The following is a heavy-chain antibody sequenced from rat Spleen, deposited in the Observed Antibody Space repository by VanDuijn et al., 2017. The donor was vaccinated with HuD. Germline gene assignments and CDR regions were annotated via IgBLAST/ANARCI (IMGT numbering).Heavy chain of an antibody. J-gene: IGHJ2*01. CDR2: MWSGGGT. CDR1: GLSLTSNG. D-gene: IGHD5-1*01. Sequence: QVQLKESGPGLVQPSQTLSLTCTVSGLSLTSNGVSWVRQPPGKGLEWMGLMWSGGGTAYNSALKSRLSISRDTSKTQVFLKMNSLQTEDTAIYYCTRDQLGAGFDYWGQGVMVTVSS. CDR3: TRDQLGAGFDY. V-gene: IGHV2-47*01.